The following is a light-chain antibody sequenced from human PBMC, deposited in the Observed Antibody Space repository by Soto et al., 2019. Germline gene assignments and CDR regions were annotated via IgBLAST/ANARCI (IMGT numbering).Light chain of an antibody. J-gene: IGLJ2*01. CDR2: DVS. CDR1: SSDVGGYNY. Sequence: QSALTQPASVYGSPGQSITISCTGTSSDVGGYNYVSWYQQHPGKAPKLMMYDVSNRPSGVSNRFSGSKSGNTASLTISGLQAEDEADYYCSSYTSSSTRVFGGGTQLTVL. V-gene: IGLV2-14*01. CDR3: SSYTSSSTRV.